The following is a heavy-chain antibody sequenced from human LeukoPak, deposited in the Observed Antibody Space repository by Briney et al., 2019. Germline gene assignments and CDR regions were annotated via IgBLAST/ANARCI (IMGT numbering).Heavy chain of an antibody. CDR2: IYYSGST. J-gene: IGHJ5*02. V-gene: IGHV4-59*01. Sequence: SETLSLTCTVSGDSISSYYWSWIRQPPGKGLEWIGYIYYSGSTNYNPSLKSRVTISVDTSKNQFSLKLSSVTAADTAVYYCARDLAYCSSTSCLNSWFDPWGQGTLVTVSS. CDR1: GDSISSYY. D-gene: IGHD2-2*01. CDR3: ARDLAYCSSTSCLNSWFDP.